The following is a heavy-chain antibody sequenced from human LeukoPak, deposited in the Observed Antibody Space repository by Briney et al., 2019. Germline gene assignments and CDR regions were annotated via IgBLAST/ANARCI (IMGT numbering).Heavy chain of an antibody. V-gene: IGHV4-61*01. Sequence: PSETLSLTCTVSGGSISSGSYYWSWIRQPPGKGLEWIGYIYYSGYTNYNPSLKSRVTISVDTSKNQFSLKLSPVTAADTAVYYCARTTMVRGTYYMDVWGKGTTVTISS. D-gene: IGHD3-10*01. J-gene: IGHJ6*03. CDR3: ARTTMVRGTYYMDV. CDR1: GGSISSGSYY. CDR2: IYYSGYT.